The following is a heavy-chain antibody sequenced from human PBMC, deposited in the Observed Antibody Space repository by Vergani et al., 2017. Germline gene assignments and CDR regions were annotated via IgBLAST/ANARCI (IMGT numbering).Heavy chain of an antibody. CDR3: ARSWEIHIMDFDY. J-gene: IGHJ4*02. D-gene: IGHD1-26*01. CDR1: GCSISGADYY. V-gene: IGHV4-30-4*08. Sequence: QVQLQESGPGLVKPSQTLSLTCTVSGCSISGADYYWIWFRQSPGKGLVCIGYIYYSGSTYYNPSLKSRVSISIDTSKNQFSLKLSSVTAADTAVYYCARSWEIHIMDFDYGGQGTLVTVSS. CDR2: IYYSGST.